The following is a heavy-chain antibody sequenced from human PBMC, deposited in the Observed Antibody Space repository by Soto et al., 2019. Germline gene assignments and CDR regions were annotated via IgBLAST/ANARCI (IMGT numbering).Heavy chain of an antibody. J-gene: IGHJ6*02. CDR2: INGDGSST. CDR3: ARTYYSYDMDV. V-gene: IGHV3-74*01. CDR1: AFSFSSYW. Sequence: PXASLGLSCAASAFSFSSYWMHWVRQAPGKGLVWVSRINGDGSSTTYADSVKGRFTISRDNAKNTLYLQMNSLRAEDTAVYYCARTYYSYDMDVWGQGTTVTVSS.